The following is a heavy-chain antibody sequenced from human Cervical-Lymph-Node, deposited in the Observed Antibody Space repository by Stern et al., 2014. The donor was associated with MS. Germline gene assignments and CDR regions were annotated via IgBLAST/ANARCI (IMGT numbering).Heavy chain of an antibody. V-gene: IGHV3-15*01. CDR3: STDSTMAPFDF. Sequence: EMQLVESGGGLVKPGGSLRLSCAASGFTFINAWMSWVRQAPGKGLEWVGRIKSKIDGGTTDYAAPVKGRFTISRDDSKNTLYLQMDSLMTEDTAVYYCSTDSTMAPFDFWGLGTLVTVSS. D-gene: IGHD3-10*01. CDR2: IKSKIDGGTT. CDR1: GFTFINAW. J-gene: IGHJ4*02.